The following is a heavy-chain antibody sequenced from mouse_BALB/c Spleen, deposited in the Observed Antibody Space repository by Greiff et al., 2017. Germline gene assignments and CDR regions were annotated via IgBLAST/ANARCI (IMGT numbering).Heavy chain of an antibody. Sequence: QVQLQQSGAELVKPGASVKLSCKASGYTFTSYYMYWVKQRPGQGLEWIGGINPSNGGTNFNEKFKSKATLTVDKSSSTAYMQLSSLTSEDSAVYYCTRGWGDGYYAWFAYWGQGTLVTVSA. CDR2: INPSNGGT. CDR3: TRGWGDGYYAWFAY. J-gene: IGHJ3*01. V-gene: IGHV1S81*02. CDR1: GYTFTSYY. D-gene: IGHD2-3*01.